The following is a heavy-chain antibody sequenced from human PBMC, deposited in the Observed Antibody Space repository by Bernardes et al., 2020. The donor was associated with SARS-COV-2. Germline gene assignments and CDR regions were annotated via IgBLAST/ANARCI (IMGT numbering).Heavy chain of an antibody. V-gene: IGHV5-51*01. CDR2: IYPGDSDT. D-gene: IGHD3-10*01. CDR3: ARPSFHYYGSGSYMGAIDY. J-gene: IGHJ4*02. CDR1: GYIFTSYW. Sequence: GESLKISCKGSGYIFTSYWIGWVRQMPGKGLEWMGIIYPGDSDTSYSPSFQGQVTISADKSISTAYLQWSSLKASDTAMYYCARPSFHYYGSGSYMGAIDYWGQGTLVTVSS.